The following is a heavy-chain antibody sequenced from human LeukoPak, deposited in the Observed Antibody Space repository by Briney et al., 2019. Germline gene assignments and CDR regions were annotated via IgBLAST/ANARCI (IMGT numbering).Heavy chain of an antibody. D-gene: IGHD6-6*01. CDR3: ARGRTYRSSSWFDP. CDR1: GGSISSYY. J-gene: IGHJ5*02. Sequence: SETLSLTCTVSGGSISSYYWSWIRQPPGKGLEWIGYISYSGNTNYNPSLKSRVAISVDTSKNQFSLKLSSVTAADTAVYYCARGRTYRSSSWFDPWGQGTLVTVSS. CDR2: ISYSGNT. V-gene: IGHV4-59*01.